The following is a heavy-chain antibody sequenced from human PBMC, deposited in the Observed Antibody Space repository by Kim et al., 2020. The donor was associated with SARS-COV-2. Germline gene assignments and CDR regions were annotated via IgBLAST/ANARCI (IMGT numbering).Heavy chain of an antibody. CDR3: ARTTIIGEVIPMDV. J-gene: IGHJ6*02. D-gene: IGHD3-3*01. Sequence: ASVKVSCKASAHTFTGYDIYWVRQATGQGLEWLGWMNFNSGNTDYAQNFQGRVTMTRNTSIITAYMELRSLRSEDTAVYFCARTTIIGEVIPMDVWGQGT. CDR2: MNFNSGNT. V-gene: IGHV1-8*01. CDR1: AHTFTGYD.